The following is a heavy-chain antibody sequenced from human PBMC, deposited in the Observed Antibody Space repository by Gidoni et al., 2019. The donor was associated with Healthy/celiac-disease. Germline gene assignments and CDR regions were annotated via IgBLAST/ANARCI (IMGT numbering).Heavy chain of an antibody. Sequence: EVQLVESGGGLVKPGGYLRLSCEASGFSFNNAWMNWVRQAPGKGLEWVGRIKSKSDGGTTDYAAPVNGRFTISRDDSKNTLYLQFNSLKIEDTAVYYCTTGGGKGYWGQGTLVTVSS. D-gene: IGHD3-16*01. CDR2: IKSKSDGGTT. J-gene: IGHJ1*01. CDR3: TTGGGKGY. CDR1: GFSFNNAW. V-gene: IGHV3-15*01.